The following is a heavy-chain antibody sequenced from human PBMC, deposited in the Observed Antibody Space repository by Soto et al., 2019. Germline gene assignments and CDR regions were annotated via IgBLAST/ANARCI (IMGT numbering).Heavy chain of an antibody. J-gene: IGHJ4*02. D-gene: IGHD3-22*01. CDR1: GGSISSSSYY. CDR2: IYYSGST. CDR3: ARQLLTYYYGSSGYFDY. Sequence: SETLSLTCTVSGGSISSSSYYWGWIRQPPGKGLEWIGSIYYSGSTYYNPSLKSRVTISVDTSKNQFSLKLSSVTAADTAVYYCARQLLTYYYGSSGYFDYWGQGTLVTVSS. V-gene: IGHV4-39*01.